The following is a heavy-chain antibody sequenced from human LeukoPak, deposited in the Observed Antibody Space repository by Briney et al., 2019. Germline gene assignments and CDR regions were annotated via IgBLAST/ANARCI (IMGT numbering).Heavy chain of an antibody. J-gene: IGHJ6*03. Sequence: SETLSLTCAVSGYSISSGYYWGWIRQPPGKGPEWIGSIYHSGSTYYNPSLKSRVTISVDTSKNQFSLKLSSVTAADTAVYYCARGTATVITYYYYYMDVWGKGTTVTVSS. CDR1: GYSISSGYY. V-gene: IGHV4-38-2*01. CDR2: IYHSGST. CDR3: ARGTATVITYYYYYMDV. D-gene: IGHD4-11*01.